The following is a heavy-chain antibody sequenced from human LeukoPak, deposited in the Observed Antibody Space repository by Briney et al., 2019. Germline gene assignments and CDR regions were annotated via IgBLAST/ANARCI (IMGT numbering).Heavy chain of an antibody. Sequence: PSQTLSLTCTVSGGSISSYYWSWIRQPPGEGLEWIGYVYYSGSTNYNPSLKSRVTISIDTSKNQFSLKLSSVTAADTAVYYCAKERLDAFDIWGQGTMVTVSS. J-gene: IGHJ3*02. D-gene: IGHD1-1*01. CDR1: GGSISSYY. V-gene: IGHV4-59*01. CDR2: VYYSGST. CDR3: AKERLDAFDI.